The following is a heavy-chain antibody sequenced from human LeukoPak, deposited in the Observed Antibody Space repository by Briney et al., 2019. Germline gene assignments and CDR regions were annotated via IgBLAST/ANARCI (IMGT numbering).Heavy chain of an antibody. Sequence: GGSLRLSCVASGFTFSSYAMSWVRQAPGKGLEWVSAIRCSGGSTYYADSVKGRLTISRDNSKNTLYLQMNSLRAEDTAVYYCAKVLPDYYDSSGPFDYWGQAALVSVSS. CDR3: AKVLPDYYDSSGPFDY. CDR2: IRCSGGST. V-gene: IGHV3-23*01. D-gene: IGHD3-22*01. CDR1: GFTFSSYA. J-gene: IGHJ4*02.